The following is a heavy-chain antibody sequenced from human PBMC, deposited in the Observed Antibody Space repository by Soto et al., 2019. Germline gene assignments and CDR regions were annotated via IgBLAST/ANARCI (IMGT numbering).Heavy chain of an antibody. CDR3: AKDRGKIYFDY. CDR1: GFSFRNSG. Sequence: GGSLRLSCAASGFSFRNSGMHWVRQAPGKGLEWVAFISYDGSNKYYADSVKGRFTISRDNSKNTLYLQMNSLRAEDTAVYYCAKDRGKIYFDYWGQGTLVTVSS. V-gene: IGHV3-30*18. CDR2: ISYDGSNK. J-gene: IGHJ4*02.